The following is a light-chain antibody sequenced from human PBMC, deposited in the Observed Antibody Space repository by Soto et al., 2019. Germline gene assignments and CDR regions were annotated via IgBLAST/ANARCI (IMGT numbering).Light chain of an antibody. J-gene: IGKJ5*01. CDR3: QQYHKWPPIT. CDR2: GAS. Sequence: EVVMTQSPGTLSVSLGESATLYCSASQSVDGYLAWYQQKPGQAPRLLIYGASTRATGVTARFRGGGSGTEFTLTISSLQSEDSAVYYCQQYHKWPPITFGQGTRLEIK. CDR1: QSVDGY. V-gene: IGKV3-15*01.